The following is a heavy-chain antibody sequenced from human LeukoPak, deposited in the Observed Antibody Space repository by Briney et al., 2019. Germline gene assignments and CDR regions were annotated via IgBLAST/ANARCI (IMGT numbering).Heavy chain of an antibody. D-gene: IGHD6-19*01. CDR3: ARHAVYAGSGWAFDY. CDR2: IFHTGSGST. Sequence: PSETLSLTCTVSGGSISPYYWSWIRQPPGKGLEWIGYIFHTGSGSTSHNPSLKSRVTISVDTSKNQFSLNLNSVTAADTAVYYCARHAVYAGSGWAFDYWGQGTLVTVSS. V-gene: IGHV4-59*08. CDR1: GGSISPYY. J-gene: IGHJ4*02.